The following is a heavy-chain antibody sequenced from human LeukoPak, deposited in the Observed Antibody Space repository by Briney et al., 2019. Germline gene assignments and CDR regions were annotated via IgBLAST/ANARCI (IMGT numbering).Heavy chain of an antibody. CDR3: ARGFSKVTGTFDY. Sequence: PSETLSLTCAVYGGSFSGYYWSWIRQPPGKGLERIGEINHSGSTNYNPSLKSRVTISVDTSKNQFSLKLSSVTAADTAVYYCARGFSKVTGTFDYWGQGTLVTVSS. CDR2: INHSGST. J-gene: IGHJ4*02. CDR1: GGSFSGYY. V-gene: IGHV4-34*01. D-gene: IGHD1-20*01.